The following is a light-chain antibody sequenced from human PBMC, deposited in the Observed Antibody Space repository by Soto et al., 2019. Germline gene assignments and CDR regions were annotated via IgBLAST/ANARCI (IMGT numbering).Light chain of an antibody. J-gene: IGKJ1*01. CDR3: QQYYSFPRT. V-gene: IGKV1-8*01. CDR2: AAS. Sequence: IRMTQSPSSFSASTGDRVTITCRASQGISSYLAWYQQKPGKAPKLLIYAASTLQSGVPSRFSGSGSGTDFTLTISCLQSEDFATYYCQQYYSFPRTFGQGTKVDIK. CDR1: QGISSY.